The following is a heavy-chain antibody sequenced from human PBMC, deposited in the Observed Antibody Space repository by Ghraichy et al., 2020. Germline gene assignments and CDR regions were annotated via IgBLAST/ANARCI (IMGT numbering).Heavy chain of an antibody. CDR3: AKGYCTNGVCYTFWFDP. Sequence: ASVKVSCKASGYTFTGYYMHWVRQAPGQGLEWMGWINPNSGGTNYAQKFQGRVTMTRDTSISTAYMELSRLRSDDTAVYYCAKGYCTNGVCYTFWFDPWGQGTLVTVSS. CDR2: INPNSGGT. CDR1: GYTFTGYY. V-gene: IGHV1-2*02. D-gene: IGHD2-8*01. J-gene: IGHJ5*02.